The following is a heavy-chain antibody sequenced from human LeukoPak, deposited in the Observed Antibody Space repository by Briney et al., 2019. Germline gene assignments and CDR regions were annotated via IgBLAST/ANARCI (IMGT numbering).Heavy chain of an antibody. CDR1: GFXLSTYW. Sequence: PSESLTLSCAASGFXLSTYWINWVRQAPGKGLEWVGSTSTNEDGSEKYYIDSVSGRFTISRDNAKNSLYLQMNSLRAEDTAVYYCATDRGYSTFDIWGQGTMVAVSS. V-gene: IGHV3-7*05. CDR2: TSTNEDGSEK. J-gene: IGHJ3*02. CDR3: ATDRGYSTFDI. D-gene: IGHD5-18*01.